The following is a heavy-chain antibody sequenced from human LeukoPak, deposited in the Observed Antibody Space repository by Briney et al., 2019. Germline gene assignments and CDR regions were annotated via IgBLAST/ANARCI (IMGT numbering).Heavy chain of an antibody. CDR2: ISYDGSNK. V-gene: IGHV3-30*04. D-gene: IGHD6-13*01. CDR1: GFTISSYA. J-gene: IGHJ4*02. CDR3: AREASSSWKNDY. Sequence: PGRSLRLSCAASGFTISSYAMHWVRQAPGKGLEWVAVISYDGSNKYYADSVKGRFTISRDNSKNTLYLQMNSLRAEDTAVYYCAREASSSWKNDYWGQGTLVTVSS.